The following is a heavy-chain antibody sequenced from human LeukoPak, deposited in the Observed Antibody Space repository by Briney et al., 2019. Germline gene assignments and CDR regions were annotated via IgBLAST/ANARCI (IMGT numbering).Heavy chain of an antibody. J-gene: IGHJ4*02. CDR1: GFTVSSNY. V-gene: IGHV3-53*01. Sequence: HPGGSLRLSCAASGFTVSSNYMTWVRQAPGKGLEWVSVIYSGGNTYYADSVKGRFTISRDNAENSLSLQMNSLRAEDTAVYYCASAGGDSRSPLPFYYWGQGTLVTVSS. D-gene: IGHD6-6*01. CDR3: ASAGGDSRSPLPFYY. CDR2: IYSGGNT.